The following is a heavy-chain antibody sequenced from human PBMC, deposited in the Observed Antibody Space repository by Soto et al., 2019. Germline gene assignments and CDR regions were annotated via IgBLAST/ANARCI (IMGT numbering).Heavy chain of an antibody. CDR1: GFTFCSYS. CDR3: ARDGDCTNGVCYGNYYYMDV. D-gene: IGHD2-8*01. CDR2: IGSSSYI. V-gene: IGHV3-21*01. J-gene: IGHJ6*03. Sequence: GGSLRLSCAASGFTFCSYSMNWVRQAPGKGLEWVSSIGSSSYIYYADSVKGRFTISRDNAKNSLYLQMNSLRAEDTAVYYCARDGDCTNGVCYGNYYYMDVWGKGTTVTVSS.